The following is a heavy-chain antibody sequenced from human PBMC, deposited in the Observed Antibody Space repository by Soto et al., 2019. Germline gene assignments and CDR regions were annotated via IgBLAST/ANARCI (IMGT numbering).Heavy chain of an antibody. CDR3: ARDLVRYYDILTGYSVDY. J-gene: IGHJ4*02. D-gene: IGHD3-9*01. CDR2: ISAYNGNT. CDR1: GYTFTSYG. Sequence: ASVKVSCKASGYTFTSYGISWVRQAPGQGLEWMGWISAYNGNTNYAQKLQGRVTMTTDTSTSTAYMELRSLRSDDTAVYYCARDLVRYYDILTGYSVDYWGQGTLVTVSS. V-gene: IGHV1-18*01.